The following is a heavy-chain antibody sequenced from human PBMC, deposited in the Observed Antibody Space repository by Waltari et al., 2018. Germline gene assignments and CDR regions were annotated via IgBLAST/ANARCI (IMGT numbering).Heavy chain of an antibody. D-gene: IGHD4-17*01. CDR1: GGSFSGYY. Sequence: QVQLQQWGARLLKPSETLSLTCAVYGGSFSGYYWTWIRQPPGKGLEWIGEINHSGSTNYTPSLKSRVTISVDTSKNQFSLKVRSLTAADTAVYYCARGFGYGDYALDSWGQGTLVIVSS. V-gene: IGHV4-34*01. J-gene: IGHJ4*02. CDR3: ARGFGYGDYALDS. CDR2: INHSGST.